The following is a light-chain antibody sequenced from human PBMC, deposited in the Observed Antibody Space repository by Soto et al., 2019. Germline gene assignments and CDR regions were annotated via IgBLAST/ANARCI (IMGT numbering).Light chain of an antibody. V-gene: IGKV3-20*01. Sequence: EIVLTQSPGTLSLSPGERATLSCRASQSVSSNYLAWYQQKPGQAPRLLIYSASNRATGIPDRFSGSGSGTDFTLTITRLEPEDSAVYYCQQYGSSPYTFGQGTKLEIK. CDR2: SAS. J-gene: IGKJ2*01. CDR1: QSVSSNY. CDR3: QQYGSSPYT.